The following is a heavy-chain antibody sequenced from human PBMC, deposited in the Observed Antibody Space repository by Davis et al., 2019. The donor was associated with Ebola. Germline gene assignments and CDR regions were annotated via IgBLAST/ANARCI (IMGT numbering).Heavy chain of an antibody. J-gene: IGHJ4*02. CDR2: ISGSGGST. CDR3: AKDWDENYDFWSGYYTGAYFDY. D-gene: IGHD3-3*01. V-gene: IGHV3-23*01. CDR1: GFTFSNAW. Sequence: GESLKISCAASGFTFSNAWMSWVRQAPGKGLEWVSAISGSGGSTYYADSVKGRFTISRDNSKNTLYLQMNSLRAEDTAVYYCAKDWDENYDFWSGYYTGAYFDYWGQGTLVTVSS.